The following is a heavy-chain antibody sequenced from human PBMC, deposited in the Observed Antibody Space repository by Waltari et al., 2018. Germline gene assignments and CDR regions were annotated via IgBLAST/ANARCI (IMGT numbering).Heavy chain of an antibody. J-gene: IGHJ6*02. D-gene: IGHD2-2*02. V-gene: IGHV3-23*01. CDR1: GFTFSSYA. CDR2: LRGSGGST. Sequence: EVQLLESGGGLVQPGGSLRLSCAASGFTFSSYAMSWVRQAPGKGLEWVPALRGSGGSTYYADSVKGRFTISRDNSKNTLYLQMNSLRAEDTAVYYCASDQWDIVVVPAAIPFDVYPPWGMDVWGQGTTVTVSS. CDR3: ASDQWDIVVVPAAIPFDVYPPWGMDV.